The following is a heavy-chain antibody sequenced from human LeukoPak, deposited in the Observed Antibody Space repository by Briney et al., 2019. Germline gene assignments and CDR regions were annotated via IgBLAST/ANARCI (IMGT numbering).Heavy chain of an antibody. CDR1: GYTFTSYY. J-gene: IGHJ4*02. CDR3: ARDRYGDEGFDY. CDR2: INPGGGST. Sequence: ASVKVSCKASGYTFTSYYMHWVRQAPGQGLEWMGIINPGGGSTTYAQKFQGGVTMTRDTSTSTVYMELSSLRSEDTAVYYCARDRYGDEGFDYWGQGTLVTVSS. V-gene: IGHV1-46*01. D-gene: IGHD4-17*01.